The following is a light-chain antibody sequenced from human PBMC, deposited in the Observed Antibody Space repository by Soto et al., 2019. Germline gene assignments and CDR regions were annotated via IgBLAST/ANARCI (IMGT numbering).Light chain of an antibody. V-gene: IGLV2-14*01. CDR1: SSDVGDYKY. Sequence: QSVLTQPASVSGSPGQSITISCTGTSSDVGDYKYVSWYQQHPGKAPKLMIYEVSNRPSGVSNRFSGSKSGNTASLTISGLQAEDEADYYCSSYTSSSTPVLFGGGTKVTVL. CDR2: EVS. J-gene: IGLJ2*01. CDR3: SSYTSSSTPVL.